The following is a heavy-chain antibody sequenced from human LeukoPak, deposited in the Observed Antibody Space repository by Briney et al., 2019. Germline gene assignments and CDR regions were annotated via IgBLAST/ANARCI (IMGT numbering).Heavy chain of an antibody. V-gene: IGHV3-23*01. Sequence: PGGSLRLSCAASGFTFSSYAMIWVRQAPGKGLEWVSAISGSGGSTYYADSVKGRFTISRDNSKNTLYLQMNSLRAEDTAVYYCAKALSYYYDSSGYYESPSYYFDYWGQGTLVTVSS. D-gene: IGHD3-22*01. CDR3: AKALSYYYDSSGYYESPSYYFDY. J-gene: IGHJ4*02. CDR1: GFTFSSYA. CDR2: ISGSGGST.